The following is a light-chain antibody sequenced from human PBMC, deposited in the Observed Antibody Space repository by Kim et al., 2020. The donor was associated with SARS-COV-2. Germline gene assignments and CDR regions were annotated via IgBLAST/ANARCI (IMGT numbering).Light chain of an antibody. V-gene: IGLV3-19*01. CDR3: NSRDSSGNHLVV. CDR2: GTN. J-gene: IGLJ1*01. CDR1: SLRRYY. Sequence: SSELTQDPAVSVALGQTVRITCQGDSLRRYYASWYQQKPGQAPVLVIYGTNNRPSGIPDRFSGSSSGNTASLTITGAQAEDEADYYCNSRDSSGNHLVVF.